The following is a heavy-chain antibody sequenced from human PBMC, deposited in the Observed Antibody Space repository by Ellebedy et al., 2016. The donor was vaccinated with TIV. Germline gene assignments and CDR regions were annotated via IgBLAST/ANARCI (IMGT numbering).Heavy chain of an antibody. J-gene: IGHJ4*02. V-gene: IGHV3-48*04. CDR1: GFTFIYYS. D-gene: IGHD4-23*01. CDR2: ISSDSSKI. CDR3: AGKAPQFQFDY. Sequence: PGGSLRLSCAASGFTFIYYSMNWVRQAPGQGLEWISYISSDSSKIVYADSVKGRFTVSRDNARNSLFLQMNSLRVEDTAVYYCAGKAPQFQFDYWGQGTLVTVSS.